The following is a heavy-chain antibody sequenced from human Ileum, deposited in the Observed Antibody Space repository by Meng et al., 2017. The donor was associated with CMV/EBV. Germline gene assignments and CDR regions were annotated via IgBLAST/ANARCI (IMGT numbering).Heavy chain of an antibody. Sequence: VQRKESGPGLVKPSETLSLTCSGSCVTISNYYWTWLRQPAGKGMEFIGRVSPGGIEYNPSLMSRVTMSLDTSRNQLSLNLNSVTAADTAVYYCARAAARGVPVDYWGQGILVTVSS. CDR3: ARAAARGVPVDY. CDR2: VSPGGI. CDR1: CVTISNYY. V-gene: IGHV4-4*07. D-gene: IGHD3-10*01. J-gene: IGHJ4*02.